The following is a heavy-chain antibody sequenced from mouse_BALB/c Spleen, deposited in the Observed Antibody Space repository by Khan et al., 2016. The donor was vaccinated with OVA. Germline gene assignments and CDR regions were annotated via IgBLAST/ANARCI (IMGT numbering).Heavy chain of an antibody. Sequence: DLVKPVASVKLSCKASGYTFTSYWINWIKQRPGQGLEWIGRIGPGRGSTSYNEMFTGKATLTVDTTSSTAYIQLSSLSSEDSAVYFSARSNYDGSSLYAMDYWGHGTSVTVSS. D-gene: IGHD1-1*01. CDR1: GYTFTSYW. V-gene: IGHV1S41*01. CDR2: IGPGRGST. CDR3: ARSNYDGSSLYAMDY. J-gene: IGHJ4*01.